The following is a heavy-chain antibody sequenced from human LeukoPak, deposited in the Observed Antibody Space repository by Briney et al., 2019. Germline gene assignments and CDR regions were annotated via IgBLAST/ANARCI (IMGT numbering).Heavy chain of an antibody. Sequence: GGSLRLSCAAAGFTFNDYAMSWVRQAPGKGLEWVSVISGGGGSTYYADSVKGRFTISRDNSKNTLYLQMNSLRAEDTAVYYCAKVAIVVVPAAYSNYYYYYYMDVWGKGTTVTVSS. V-gene: IGHV3-23*01. CDR2: ISGGGGST. D-gene: IGHD2-2*01. CDR3: AKVAIVVVPAAYSNYYYYYYMDV. CDR1: GFTFNDYA. J-gene: IGHJ6*03.